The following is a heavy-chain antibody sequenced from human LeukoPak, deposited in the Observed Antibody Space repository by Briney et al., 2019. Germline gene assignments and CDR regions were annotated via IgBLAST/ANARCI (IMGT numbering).Heavy chain of an antibody. CDR1: GGIFRSYG. D-gene: IGHD2-15*01. CDR3: ARGLYCRSSTSCSDYGMDV. V-gene: IGHV1-69*01. CDR2: FIPILGTP. J-gene: IGHJ6*02. Sequence: SVKVSCKTSGGIFRSYGLNWVRQAPGQGLEWMGGFIPILGTPKYAQNLQGRVAITADESTSTGYMELSSLRYEDTAVYYCARGLYCRSSTSCSDYGMDVWGQGTTVTVSS.